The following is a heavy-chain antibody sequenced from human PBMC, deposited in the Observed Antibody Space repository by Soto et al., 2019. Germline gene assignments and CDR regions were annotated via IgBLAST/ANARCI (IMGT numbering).Heavy chain of an antibody. CDR3: ARGWEMPAATFDS. J-gene: IGHJ4*02. Sequence: ASVKVSCKTSGYTFTTYDINWVRQATGQGLEWMGWMNPNSGNTGYAQKLQGRVTMTTDTSISTAYMELSGLTSEDTAVYFCARGWEMPAATFDSWGQGTLVTVSS. V-gene: IGHV1-8*01. D-gene: IGHD2-2*01. CDR1: GYTFTTYD. CDR2: MNPNSGNT.